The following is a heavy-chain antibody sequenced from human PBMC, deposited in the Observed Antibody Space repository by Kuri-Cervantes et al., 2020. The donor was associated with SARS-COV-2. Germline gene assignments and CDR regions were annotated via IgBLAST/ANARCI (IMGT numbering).Heavy chain of an antibody. CDR3: AKGDIVVVPAAYWTPYYFDY. CDR2: ISGSGGST. Sequence: GGSLRLSCAASGFTFSSYDMSWVRQAPGKGLEWVSAISGSGGSTYYADSVKGRFTISRDNSTNTLYLQMNSLRAEDTAVYYCAKGDIVVVPAAYWTPYYFDYWGQGTLVTVSS. V-gene: IGHV3-23*01. D-gene: IGHD2-2*01. CDR1: GFTFSSYD. J-gene: IGHJ4*02.